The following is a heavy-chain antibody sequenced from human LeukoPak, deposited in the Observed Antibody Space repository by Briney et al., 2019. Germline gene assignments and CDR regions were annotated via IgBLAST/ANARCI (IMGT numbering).Heavy chain of an antibody. D-gene: IGHD3-16*01. Sequence: GGSLRLSCAASGVSFSTTWMHWVRQAPGKGLMWVSHVSSDGSRTYADSVKGRFTVSRDNNKDMVYLQMSSLRAEDTAVYYCASDGAYGLTHWGQGTLVTVSS. CDR3: ASDGAYGLTH. CDR1: GVSFSTTW. J-gene: IGHJ4*02. V-gene: IGHV3-74*01. CDR2: VSSDGSR.